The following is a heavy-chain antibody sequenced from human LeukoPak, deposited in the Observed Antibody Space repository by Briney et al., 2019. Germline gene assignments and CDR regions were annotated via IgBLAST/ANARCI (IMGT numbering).Heavy chain of an antibody. D-gene: IGHD3-10*01. V-gene: IGHV4-31*03. CDR2: IYYSGST. J-gene: IGHJ4*02. CDR3: ARVQRMVRGVITLDY. CDR1: GGSISSGGYY. Sequence: SETLSPTCTVSGGSISSGGYYWSWIRQHPGKGLEWIGYIYYSGSTYYNPSLKSRVTISVDTSKNQFSLKLSSVTAADTAVYYCARVQRMVRGVITLDYWGQGTLVTVSS.